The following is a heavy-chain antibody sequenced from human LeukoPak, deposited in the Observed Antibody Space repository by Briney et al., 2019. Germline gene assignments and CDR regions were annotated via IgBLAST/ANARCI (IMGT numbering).Heavy chain of an antibody. CDR3: ARGGGDGYPRRANYYYYMDV. D-gene: IGHD5-24*01. CDR2: IIPIFGTA. CDR1: GGTFSSYA. J-gene: IGHJ6*03. V-gene: IGHV1-69*13. Sequence: SVKVSCKASGGTFSSYAISWVRQAPGQGLEWMGGIIPIFGTANYAQKFQGRVTITADESTSTAYMELSSLRSEDTAVYYCARGGGDGYPRRANYYYYMDVWGKGTTVTVSS.